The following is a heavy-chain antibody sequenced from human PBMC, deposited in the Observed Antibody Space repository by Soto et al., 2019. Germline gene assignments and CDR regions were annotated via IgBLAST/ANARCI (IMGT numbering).Heavy chain of an antibody. CDR1: GFSFSHYW. Sequence: PGGSLRLSCAASGFSFSHYWMHWVRQAPGKGLVWVSRISPDGRTTTYADSVRGRFTTSRDNAKSTLYLQMNSLTVEDGAVYYCADSWLPTSYWGPGTLVTVSS. D-gene: IGHD3-10*01. CDR2: ISPDGRTT. CDR3: ADSWLPTSY. V-gene: IGHV3-74*01. J-gene: IGHJ1*01.